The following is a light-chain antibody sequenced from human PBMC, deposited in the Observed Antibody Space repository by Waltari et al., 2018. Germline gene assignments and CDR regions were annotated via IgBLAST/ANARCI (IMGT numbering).Light chain of an antibody. CDR3: QQYSDGTPWT. J-gene: IGKJ1*01. V-gene: IGKV3-15*01. Sequence: EIVLTQSPRTVSVSPGERASLSCRATQSICNNLAWYQQSPGQAPRLLIYDASTRPTDVSGRFTGSVSGTEFSLTISGLQSEDFAIYYCQQYSDGTPWTFGQGTKVEI. CDR2: DAS. CDR1: QSICNN.